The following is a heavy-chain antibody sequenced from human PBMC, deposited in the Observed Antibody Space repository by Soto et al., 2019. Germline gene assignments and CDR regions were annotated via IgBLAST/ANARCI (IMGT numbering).Heavy chain of an antibody. CDR2: IYYSGST. Sequence: SETLSLTCTVSGGSISSGGYYWSWIRQHPGKGLEWIGYIYYSGSTYYNPSLKSRVTISVDTSKNQFSLKLSSVTAADTAVYYCAISSMVRGTGAYPIYGMDVWGQGTTVTVSS. CDR1: GGSISSGGYY. D-gene: IGHD3-10*01. CDR3: AISSMVRGTGAYPIYGMDV. V-gene: IGHV4-31*03. J-gene: IGHJ6*02.